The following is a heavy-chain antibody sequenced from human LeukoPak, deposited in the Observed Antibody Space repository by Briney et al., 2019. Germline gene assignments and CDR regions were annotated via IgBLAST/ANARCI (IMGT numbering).Heavy chain of an antibody. CDR2: MFHSGST. D-gene: IGHD6-19*01. V-gene: IGHV4-39*01. J-gene: IGHJ4*02. CDR3: ATPAVAGPSPDY. CDR1: GDSISSSSYY. Sequence: TLSLTCTVSGDSISSSSYYWGWIRQPPGKGLEWIGSMFHSGSTYYNPSLKSRVTISVDTSKKQFSLKLSSVTAADTAVYYCATPAVAGPSPDYWGQGTLVTVSS.